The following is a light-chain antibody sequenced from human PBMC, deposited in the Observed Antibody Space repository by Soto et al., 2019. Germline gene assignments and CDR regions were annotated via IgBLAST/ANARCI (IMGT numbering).Light chain of an antibody. CDR3: QQYGSSPPT. J-gene: IGKJ1*01. CDR1: QGISSW. CDR2: AAS. Sequence: DIHMTHSPSSVSASVGDRVTITCRASQGISSWLAWYQQKPGKAPKLLIYAASSLQSGVPSRFSGSGSGTDFTLTISRLEPEDFAVYYCQQYGSSPPTFGQGTKVDIK. V-gene: IGKV1-12*01.